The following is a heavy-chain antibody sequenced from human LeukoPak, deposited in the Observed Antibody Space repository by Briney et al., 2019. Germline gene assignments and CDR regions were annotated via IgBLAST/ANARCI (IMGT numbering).Heavy chain of an antibody. CDR2: IKQDGSEK. Sequence: GGSLRLSCAASGFTFSSYWMSWVRQAPGKGLEWVANIKQDGSEKCYVDSVKGRFTISRDNAKNSLYLQMNSLRAEDTAVYYCARDRRGGYSYGSLDYWGRGTLVTVSS. CDR1: GFTFSSYW. CDR3: ARDRRGGYSYGSLDY. V-gene: IGHV3-7*01. J-gene: IGHJ4*02. D-gene: IGHD5-18*01.